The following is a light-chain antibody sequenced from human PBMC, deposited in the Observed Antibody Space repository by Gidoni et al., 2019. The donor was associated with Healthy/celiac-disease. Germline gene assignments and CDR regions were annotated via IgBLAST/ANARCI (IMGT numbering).Light chain of an antibody. J-gene: IGKJ4*01. CDR2: AAS. V-gene: IGKV1-39*01. CDR1: QSISSY. CDR3: QQSYSTPLT. Sequence: DIQLTQSPSSLSASVGDRVTITCRASQSISSYLNWYQQKPGKAPKLLIYAASSLQSGVPSRFSGIGSGTDFTLTISSLQPEDFATYYWQQSYSTPLTFGGXTKVEIK.